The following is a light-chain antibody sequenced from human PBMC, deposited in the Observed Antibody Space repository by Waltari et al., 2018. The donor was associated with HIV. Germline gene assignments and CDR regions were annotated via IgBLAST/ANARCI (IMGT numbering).Light chain of an antibody. V-gene: IGLV6-57*01. CDR3: QSYDSSNHWV. CDR2: EYN. J-gene: IGLJ3*02. CDR1: SGSIASNY. Sequence: NFMLTQPHSVSESPGKTVTISCTRSSGSIASNYVQWYQQRPGSSPTTVIYEYNQRPYGVPVLFSVSLASSSNSASLSISGLKTEDEADYYCQSYDSSNHWVFGGGTKLTVL.